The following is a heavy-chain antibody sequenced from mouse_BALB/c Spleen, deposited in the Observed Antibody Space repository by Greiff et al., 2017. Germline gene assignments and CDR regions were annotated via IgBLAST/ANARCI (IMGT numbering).Heavy chain of an antibody. CDR1: GFTFSSYY. CDR2: INSNGGST. D-gene: IGHD1-1*01. Sequence: EVQRVESGGGLVKLGGSLKLSCAASGFTFSSYYMSWVRQTPEKRLELVAAINSNGGSTYYPDTVKGRFTISRDNAKNTLYLQMSSLKSEDTALYYCARQNYYGSSYFDYWGQGTTLTVSS. J-gene: IGHJ2*01. V-gene: IGHV5-6-2*01. CDR3: ARQNYYGSSYFDY.